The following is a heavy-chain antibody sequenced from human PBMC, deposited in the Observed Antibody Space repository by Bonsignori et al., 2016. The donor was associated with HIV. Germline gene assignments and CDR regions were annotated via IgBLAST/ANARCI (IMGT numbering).Heavy chain of an antibody. CDR3: ARSWVEWGWFDY. Sequence: SETLSLTCTVSGGSISSYYWSWIRQPPGKGLEWIGYIYYSGSTNYNPSLKSRVTISVDTSKNQFSLKLSSVTAADTAVYYCARSWVEWGWFDYWGQGTLVTVSS. J-gene: IGHJ4*02. D-gene: IGHD1-26*01. V-gene: IGHV4-59*01. CDR2: IYYSGST. CDR1: GGSISSYY.